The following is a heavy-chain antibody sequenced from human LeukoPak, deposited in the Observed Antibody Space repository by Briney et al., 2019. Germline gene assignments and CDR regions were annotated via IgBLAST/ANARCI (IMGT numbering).Heavy chain of an antibody. CDR2: INHSGST. CDR1: GGSFSGYY. V-gene: IGHV4-34*01. D-gene: IGHD3-10*01. CDR3: ARGRPYGSGSYDY. Sequence: KTSETLSLTCAVYGGSFSGYYWSWIRHPPGKGLEGIGEINHSGSTNYNPSLKSRVTISVDTSKNQFSLKLSSVTAADTAVYYCARGRPYGSGSYDYWGQGTLVTVSS. J-gene: IGHJ4*02.